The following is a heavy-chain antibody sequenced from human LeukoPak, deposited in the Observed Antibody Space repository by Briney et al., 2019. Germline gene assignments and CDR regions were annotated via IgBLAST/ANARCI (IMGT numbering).Heavy chain of an antibody. J-gene: IGHJ6*02. CDR1: GFTFDDYA. CDR3: AKDMSQWLVLYYYGMDV. CDR2: ISWNSGSI. V-gene: IGHV3-9*01. D-gene: IGHD6-19*01. Sequence: GGSLRLSCAASGFTFDDYAMPWVRQAPGKGLEWVSGISWNSGSIGYADSVKGRFTISRDNAKNSLYLQMNSLRAEDTALYYCAKDMSQWLVLYYYGMDVWGQGTTVTVSS.